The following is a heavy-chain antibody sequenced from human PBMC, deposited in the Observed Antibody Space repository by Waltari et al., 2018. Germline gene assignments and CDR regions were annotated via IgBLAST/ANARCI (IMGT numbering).Heavy chain of an antibody. V-gene: IGHV3-66*01. CDR2: IYSGGQT. D-gene: IGHD2-2*01. J-gene: IGHJ4*02. CDR3: TRGVVASAAASY. Sequence: EVQLVESGGGLVQPGGSLRLSCAASGVTVSNNYMNWVRQAPGKGLEWVSTIYSGGQTYYADYVKGRFTISRDNPKNTVYLQMNSLRPDDTAVYYCTRGVVASAAASYWGQGTLVTVSS. CDR1: GVTVSNNY.